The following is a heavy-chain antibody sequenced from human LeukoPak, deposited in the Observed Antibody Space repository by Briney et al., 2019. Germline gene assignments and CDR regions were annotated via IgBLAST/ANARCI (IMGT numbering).Heavy chain of an antibody. CDR3: VRSKTYFFEY. V-gene: IGHV3-48*02. CDR2: ITSSSCYI. D-gene: IGHD1-26*01. CDR1: GFTFSSYS. Sequence: GGSLRLSCAASGFTFSSYSMNWVRQAPGKGLEWLSYITSSSCYIYYADSVKGRFTISRDNAKNSLYLQMNSLRDEDTALYYCVRSKTYFFEYWGQGALVTVSS. J-gene: IGHJ4*02.